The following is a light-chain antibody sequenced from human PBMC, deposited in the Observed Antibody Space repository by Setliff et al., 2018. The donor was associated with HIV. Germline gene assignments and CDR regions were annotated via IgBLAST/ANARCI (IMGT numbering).Light chain of an antibody. J-gene: IGLJ1*01. CDR1: SSDVGGYNY. Sequence: QSVLTQPASVSGSPGQSITISCTGSSSDVGGYNYVSWYQQHPGNAPKLIIYDVTKRPSGVSNRFSGSKSGNTASLTISGLQAEDEADYYCSSYTTSSTYVFGIGTKVTV. CDR3: SSYTTSSTYV. CDR2: DVT. V-gene: IGLV2-14*01.